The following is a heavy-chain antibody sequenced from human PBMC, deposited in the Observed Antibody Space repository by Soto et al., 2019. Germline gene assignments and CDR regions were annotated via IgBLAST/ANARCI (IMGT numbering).Heavy chain of an antibody. V-gene: IGHV1-69*01. D-gene: IGHD6-6*01. Sequence: QVQLVQSGAEVKKPGSSVKVSCKASGGTFSSYAISWVRQAPGQGLEWMGGIIPIFGTANYAQKFQGRVTITADECTSTAYMELSSLRSEDTAVYYCARIGIAARPHYYYYYGMDVWGQGTTVTVSS. J-gene: IGHJ6*02. CDR3: ARIGIAARPHYYYYYGMDV. CDR1: GGTFSSYA. CDR2: IIPIFGTA.